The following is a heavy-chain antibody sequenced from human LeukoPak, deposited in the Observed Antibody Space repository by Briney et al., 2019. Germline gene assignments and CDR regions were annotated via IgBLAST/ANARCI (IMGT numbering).Heavy chain of an antibody. J-gene: IGHJ4*02. CDR3: ARGWVEMPTLYYFDY. CDR1: GGSFSGYY. D-gene: IGHD5-24*01. Sequence: SETLSLTCAVYGGSFSGYYWSWIRQPPGKGLEWIGEINHSGSTNYNPSLKSRVTISVDTSKNQFSLKLSSVTAADTAVYYCARGWVEMPTLYYFDYWGQGTLVTVSS. CDR2: INHSGST. V-gene: IGHV4-34*01.